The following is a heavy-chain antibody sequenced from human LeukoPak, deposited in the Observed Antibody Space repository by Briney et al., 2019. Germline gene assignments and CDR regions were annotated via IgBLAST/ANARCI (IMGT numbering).Heavy chain of an antibody. D-gene: IGHD6-19*01. J-gene: IGHJ5*02. CDR3: ARGGGRPGSGLMSRFDP. V-gene: IGHV3-7*01. CDR1: GFTFSSYA. CDR2: IKQDGSEK. Sequence: PGGSLRLSCAASGFTFSSYAMSWVRQAPGKGLEWVANIKQDGSEKYYVDSVKGRFTISRDNAKNSLYLQMNSLRAEDTAVYYCARGGGRPGSGLMSRFDPWGQGTLVTVSS.